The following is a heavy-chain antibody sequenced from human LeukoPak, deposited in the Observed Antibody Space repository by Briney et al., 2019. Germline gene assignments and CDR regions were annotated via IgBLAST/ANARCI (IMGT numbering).Heavy chain of an antibody. V-gene: IGHV3-20*04. CDR2: ISGSGDSA. D-gene: IGHD3-22*01. CDR1: GFTFDDYA. J-gene: IGHJ4*02. CDR3: ATVNYYDSSGCFDY. Sequence: PGGSLRLSCAASGFTFDDYAMHWVRQAPGKGLEWVSGISGSGDSAYYADSVKGRFTISRDNAKNSLYLQMNSLRAEDTAVYYCATVNYYDSSGCFDYWGQGTLVTVSS.